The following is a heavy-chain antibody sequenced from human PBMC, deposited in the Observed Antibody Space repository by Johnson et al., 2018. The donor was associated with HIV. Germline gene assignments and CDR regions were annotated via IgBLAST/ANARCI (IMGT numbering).Heavy chain of an antibody. CDR2: ISYDGSSK. CDR1: GFTFSSYA. Sequence: QVQLVESGGGVVQPGRSLRLSCAASGFTFSSYALHWVRQAPGKGLEWVATISYDGSSKYYADSVKGRFTISRDNSKNTLYLQMNSLRAEDTALYYCARERVGDAFDIWGKGTMVTVSA. V-gene: IGHV3-30*04. CDR3: ARERVGDAFDI. D-gene: IGHD1-26*01. J-gene: IGHJ3*02.